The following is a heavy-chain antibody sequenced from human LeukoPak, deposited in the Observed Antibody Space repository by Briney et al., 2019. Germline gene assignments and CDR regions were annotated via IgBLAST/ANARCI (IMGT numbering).Heavy chain of an antibody. D-gene: IGHD5-18*01. CDR3: AREGRGYSYGYLFDY. CDR1: GGTFSSYA. CDR2: IIPILGIA. V-gene: IGHV1-69*04. Sequence: ASVKVSCKASGGTFSSYAISWVRQAPGQGLECMGRIIPILGIANYAQKFQGRVTITADKSTSTAYMELSSLRSEDTAVYYCAREGRGYSYGYLFDYWGQGTLVTVSS. J-gene: IGHJ4*02.